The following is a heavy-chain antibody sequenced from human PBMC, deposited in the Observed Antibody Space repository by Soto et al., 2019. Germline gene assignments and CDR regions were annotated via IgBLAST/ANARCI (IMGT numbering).Heavy chain of an antibody. V-gene: IGHV3-23*01. Sequence: EVQLLESGGGLVQPGGSLRLSCAASGFTFSSYAMSWVRQAPGKGLEWVSTISGSGGSTYYADSVKGRFTISRDNSKNTLYLQMNSLRAEDTAVYYCAKDRDYGSGRTPFDYWGQGTLVTVSS. CDR1: GFTFSSYA. J-gene: IGHJ4*02. CDR2: ISGSGGST. D-gene: IGHD3-10*01. CDR3: AKDRDYGSGRTPFDY.